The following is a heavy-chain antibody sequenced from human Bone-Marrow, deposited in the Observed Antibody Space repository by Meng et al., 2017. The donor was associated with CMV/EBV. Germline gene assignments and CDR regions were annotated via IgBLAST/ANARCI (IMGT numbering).Heavy chain of an antibody. CDR3: ARFLPAAILRYFDY. D-gene: IGHD2-2*02. CDR1: GGSFSGYY. J-gene: IGHJ4*02. CDR2: INHSGST. Sequence: AVDGGSFSGYYWSWIRQPPGKGLEWIGEINHSGSTNYNPSLKSRVTISVDTSKNQFSLKLSSVTAADTAVYYCARFLPAAILRYFDYWGQGTLVTVSS. V-gene: IGHV4-34*01.